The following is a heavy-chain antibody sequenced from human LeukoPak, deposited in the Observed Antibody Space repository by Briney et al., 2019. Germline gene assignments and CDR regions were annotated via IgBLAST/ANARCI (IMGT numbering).Heavy chain of an antibody. CDR3: ARGVSYYDFWSGYSTTHNWFDP. D-gene: IGHD3-3*01. CDR1: DGSISSYY. V-gene: IGHV4-59*01. J-gene: IGHJ5*02. CDR2: IYYSGST. Sequence: PSETLSLTCTVSDGSISSYYWSWIRQPPGKGLEWIGYIYYSGSTNYNPSLKSRVTISVDTSKNQFSLKLSSVTAADTAVYYCARGVSYYDFWSGYSTTHNWFDPWGQGTLVTVSS.